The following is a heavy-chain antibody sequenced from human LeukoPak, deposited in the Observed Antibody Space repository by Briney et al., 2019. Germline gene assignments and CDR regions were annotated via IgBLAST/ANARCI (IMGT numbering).Heavy chain of an antibody. CDR3: AKSPGSWKFDG. CDR2: IRYHGNDK. V-gene: IGHV3-30*02. J-gene: IGHJ4*02. D-gene: IGHD6-13*01. Sequence: PGGSLRLSCAASGFTFSTCGMHWVRQAPGKGLEWVAFIRYHGNDKYYADSVKGRFIISRDNSENTLYLQMNSLRAEDTAVYYCAKSPGSWKFDGWGQGTLVTVSS. CDR1: GFTFSTCG.